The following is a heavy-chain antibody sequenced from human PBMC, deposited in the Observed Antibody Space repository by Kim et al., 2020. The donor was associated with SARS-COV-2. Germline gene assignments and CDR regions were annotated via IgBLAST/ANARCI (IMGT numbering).Heavy chain of an antibody. CDR2: IYYSGST. CDR3: ARVNALLWFGVIPPPEKYYYYGMDV. CDR1: GGSISSYY. D-gene: IGHD3-10*01. J-gene: IGHJ6*02. V-gene: IGHV4-59*01. Sequence: SETLSLTCTVSGGSISSYYWSWIRQPPGKGLEWIGYIYYSGSTNYNPSLKSRVTISVDTSKNQFSLKLSSVTAADTAVYYCARVNALLWFGVIPPPEKYYYYGMDVWGQGTTVTVSS.